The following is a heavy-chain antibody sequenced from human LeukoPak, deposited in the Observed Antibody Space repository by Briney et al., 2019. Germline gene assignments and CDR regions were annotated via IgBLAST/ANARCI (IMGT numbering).Heavy chain of an antibody. CDR1: GYTFTGYY. J-gene: IGHJ6*03. Sequence: ASVKVSCKASGYTFTGYYMHWVRQAPGQGLEWMGWINPNSGGTNYAQKFQGRVTMTRDTSISTAYMELSRLRSGDTAVYYCARSSRIAARQGHYYYYMDVWGKGTTVTVSS. V-gene: IGHV1-2*02. CDR2: INPNSGGT. CDR3: ARSSRIAARQGHYYYYMDV. D-gene: IGHD6-6*01.